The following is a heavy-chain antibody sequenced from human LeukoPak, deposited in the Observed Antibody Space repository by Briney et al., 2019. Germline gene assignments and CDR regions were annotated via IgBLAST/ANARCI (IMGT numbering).Heavy chain of an antibody. CDR3: ARDRYNWNYGDY. D-gene: IGHD1-7*01. CDR1: GFTFSSYG. V-gene: IGHV3-30*03. Sequence: PGGSLRLSCAASGFTFSSYGMHWVRQAPGKGLEWVAVISYDGSNKYYADSVKGRFTISRDNSKNTLYLQMNSLRAEDTAVYYCARDRYNWNYGDYWGQGTLVTVSS. CDR2: ISYDGSNK. J-gene: IGHJ4*02.